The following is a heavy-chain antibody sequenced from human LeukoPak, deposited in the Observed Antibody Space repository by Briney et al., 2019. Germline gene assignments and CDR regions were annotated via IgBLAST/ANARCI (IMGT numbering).Heavy chain of an antibody. D-gene: IGHD2-2*01. J-gene: IGHJ4*02. CDR1: GGSFSGYY. Sequence: SETLSLTCAVYGGSFSGYYWSWIRQHPGKGLEWIGHIYYSGSTYYNPSLKSRVTISVDTSKNQFSLKLSSVTAADTAVYYCARYCSSTSCYPDVDYWGQGTLVTVSS. CDR2: IYYSGST. V-gene: IGHV4-31*11. CDR3: ARYCSSTSCYPDVDY.